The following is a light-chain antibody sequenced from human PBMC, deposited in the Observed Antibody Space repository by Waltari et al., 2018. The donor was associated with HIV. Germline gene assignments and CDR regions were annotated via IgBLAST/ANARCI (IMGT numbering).Light chain of an antibody. CDR3: AVWDDSLRSVL. CDR1: RSNIGTKP. CDR2: ANI. V-gene: IGLV1-44*01. J-gene: IGLJ3*02. Sequence: HSVPTPPPSASETPGQRANSSCSGVRSNIGTKPVNCDRQFSGEAPKPLIYANIQRPSGVPDRFYGSKSGTSASRAISGLQSEDEADFYCAVWDDSLRSVLFGGGTRLTVL.